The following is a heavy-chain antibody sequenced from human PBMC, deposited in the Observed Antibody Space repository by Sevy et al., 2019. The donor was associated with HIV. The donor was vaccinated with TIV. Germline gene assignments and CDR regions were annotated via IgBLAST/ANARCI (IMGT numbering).Heavy chain of an antibody. J-gene: IGHJ4*02. D-gene: IGHD3-10*01. CDR2: INPNNGDA. CDR1: GYSFTGFY. CDR3: VGGYFGSGSYRLLY. Sequence: ASVKVSCKASGYSFTGFYIHWMRQAPGQGLEWMGWINPNNGDAKYAQKYQGRVTMTRDTSATTTYMELTSLRSDDTAMYCCVGGYFGSGSYRLLYWGQGAPVTVSS. V-gene: IGHV1-2*02.